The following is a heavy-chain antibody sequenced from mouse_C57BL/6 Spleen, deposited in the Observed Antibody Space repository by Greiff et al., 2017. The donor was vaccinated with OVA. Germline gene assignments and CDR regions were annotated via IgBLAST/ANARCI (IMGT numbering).Heavy chain of an antibody. Sequence: DVHLVESGGGLVQPGGSLSLSCAASGFTFTDYYMSWVRQPPGKALEWLGFIRNKANGYTTEYSASVKGRFTISRDNSQSILYLQMNALGAEDSATYYCARMKYAMDYWGQGTSVTVSS. CDR2: IRNKANGYTT. CDR1: GFTFTDYY. CDR3: ARMKYAMDY. J-gene: IGHJ4*01. V-gene: IGHV7-3*01.